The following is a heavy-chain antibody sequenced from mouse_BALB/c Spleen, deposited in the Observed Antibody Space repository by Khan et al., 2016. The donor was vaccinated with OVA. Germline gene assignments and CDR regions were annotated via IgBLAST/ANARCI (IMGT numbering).Heavy chain of an antibody. CDR3: ATSYYYGYYFDY. V-gene: IGHV5-17*02. CDR1: GFTFSSYG. D-gene: IGHD1-1*01. Sequence: EVELVGSGGGLVQPGGSRKLSCAASGFTFSSYGMHWVRQAPEKGLEWVAYISGDSSTIYYTDTVKGRFTISRDNPKNTLSLQMTSLMSEDTAMYYCATSYYYGYYFDYWGPGTTLTVSS. J-gene: IGHJ2*01. CDR2: ISGDSSTI.